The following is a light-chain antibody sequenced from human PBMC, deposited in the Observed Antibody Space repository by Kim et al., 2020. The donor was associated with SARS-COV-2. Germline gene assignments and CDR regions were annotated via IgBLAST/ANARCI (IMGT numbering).Light chain of an antibody. Sequence: PGASATRHCRASRSVDSSLAWYQETPGQPPGLLIYDASIRAAGVPDRFGGSGSGTDFTLTIASLAPEDFAVYYCQQRGSWPPALTFGGGTKVDIK. J-gene: IGKJ4*01. CDR2: DAS. CDR3: QQRGSWPPALT. V-gene: IGKV3-11*01. CDR1: RSVDSS.